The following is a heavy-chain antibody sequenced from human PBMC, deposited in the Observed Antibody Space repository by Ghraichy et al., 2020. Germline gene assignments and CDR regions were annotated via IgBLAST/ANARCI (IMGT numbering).Heavy chain of an antibody. Sequence: GGSLRLSCAASGFTFSSYDMHWVRQAPGEGLEWVTTISDSGGRTYYADSVKGRFTISRDNSKNTLYLQMNSLRAEDTAVYYCAKDLHYGLGSYYGNWGQGTLVTVSS. CDR1: GFTFSSYD. V-gene: IGHV3-23*01. CDR3: AKDLHYGLGSYYGN. J-gene: IGHJ4*02. D-gene: IGHD3-10*01. CDR2: ISDSGGRT.